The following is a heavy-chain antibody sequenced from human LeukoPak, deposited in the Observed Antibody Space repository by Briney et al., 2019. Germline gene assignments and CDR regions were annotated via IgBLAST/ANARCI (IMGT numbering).Heavy chain of an antibody. V-gene: IGHV3-21*01. CDR2: ISSSSSYI. CDR3: ARDHPLGPRAFDS. J-gene: IGHJ4*02. CDR1: GFTFSSYS. Sequence: PGGSLRLSCAASGFTFSSYSMNWVRQAPGKGLEWVSSISSSSSYIYYADSVKGRFTISRDNAKNSLYLQMNSLRVEDTAVYYCARDHPLGPRAFDSWGQGTLVTVTS.